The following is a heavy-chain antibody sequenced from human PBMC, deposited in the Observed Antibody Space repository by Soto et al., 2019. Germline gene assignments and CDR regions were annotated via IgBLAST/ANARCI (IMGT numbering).Heavy chain of an antibody. CDR3: ASFLTGYYYGSGSYYNAPPGY. D-gene: IGHD3-10*01. CDR2: ISSSGSTI. J-gene: IGHJ4*01. CDR1: GFTFSDYD. V-gene: IGHV3-11*01. Sequence: GGSLRLSCAASGFTFSDYDMSWIRQAPGKGLEWVSYISSSGSTIYYADSVKGRFTISRDNAKNSLYLQMNSLRAEDTSVYYCASFLTGYYYGSGSYYNAPPGYWGHGTLVTFSS.